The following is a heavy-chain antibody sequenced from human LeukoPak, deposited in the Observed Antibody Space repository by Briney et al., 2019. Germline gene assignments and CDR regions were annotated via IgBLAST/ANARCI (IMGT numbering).Heavy chain of an antibody. CDR3: ARGRGDILTGQSYYFDY. J-gene: IGHJ4*02. CDR1: GGSFSGYY. D-gene: IGHD3-9*01. CDR2: INHSGST. Sequence: SETLSLTCAVYGGSFSGYYWSWIRQPPGKGLEWIGEINHSGSTNYNPSLKSRVTISVDTSKNQFSLKRSSVTAADTAVYYCARGRGDILTGQSYYFDYWGQGTLVTVSS. V-gene: IGHV4-34*01.